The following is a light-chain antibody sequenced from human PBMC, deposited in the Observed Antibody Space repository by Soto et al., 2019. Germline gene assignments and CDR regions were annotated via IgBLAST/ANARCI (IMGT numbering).Light chain of an antibody. V-gene: IGKV1-9*01. Sequence: DIQLTQSPSFLSASVGDRVTITCRASQGIGSCFAWYQQKPGTAPKLLIYAASTLQSGDPSRFSGSGSGKEFTLTISSLQPEDFATDYCQQLNTYRGACGGGTKVEI. CDR3: QQLNTYRGA. J-gene: IGKJ4*01. CDR1: QGIGSC. CDR2: AAS.